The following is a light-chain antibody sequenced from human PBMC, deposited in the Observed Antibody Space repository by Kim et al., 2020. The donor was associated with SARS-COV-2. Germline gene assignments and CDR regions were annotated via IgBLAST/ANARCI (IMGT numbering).Light chain of an antibody. Sequence: SYELTQPPSVSVAPGKTARITCGGNNIGSKSVHWHQQKPGQAPVLVIYYDSDRPSGIPERFSGSNSGNTATLTISRVEAGDEADYYCQVWDSSSDPVVFGGGTQLTVL. V-gene: IGLV3-21*04. J-gene: IGLJ2*01. CDR1: NIGSKS. CDR3: QVWDSSSDPVV. CDR2: YDS.